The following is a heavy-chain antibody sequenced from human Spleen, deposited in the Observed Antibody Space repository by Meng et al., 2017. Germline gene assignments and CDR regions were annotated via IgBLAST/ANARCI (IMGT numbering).Heavy chain of an antibody. CDR2: INHSGSI. J-gene: IGHJ5*02. CDR3: ARGSRITMIVVVRGYNWFDT. V-gene: IGHV4-34*01. Sequence: SETLSLTCAVYGESFTNYYWSWIRQPPGKGLEWIGEINHSGSINYSPSLKSRVTMSVDTSKNQFSLKLTSVTAADTAVYYCARGSRITMIVVVRGYNWFDTWGQGTLVTVSS. CDR1: GESFTNYY. D-gene: IGHD3-22*01.